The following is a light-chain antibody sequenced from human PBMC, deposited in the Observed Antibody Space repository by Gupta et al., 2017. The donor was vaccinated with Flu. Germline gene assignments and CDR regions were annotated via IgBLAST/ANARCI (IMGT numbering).Light chain of an antibody. CDR3: QQYDSYPLT. V-gene: IGKV1-5*03. CDR2: KAT. CDR1: HSISTW. J-gene: IGKJ4*01. Sequence: DIQMTQSPSTLSASVGDRLTITCRASHSISTWLAWYHQKSGQVPKLLIYKATTLEAGVPSRFSGSGSGTDFTLTISGLHPDDFATYYCQQYDSYPLTFGGGTKVEIK.